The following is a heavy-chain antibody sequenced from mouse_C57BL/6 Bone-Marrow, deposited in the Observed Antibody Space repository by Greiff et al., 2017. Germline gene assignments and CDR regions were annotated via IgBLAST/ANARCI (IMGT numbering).Heavy chain of an antibody. CDR1: GYTFTSYW. J-gene: IGHJ1*03. V-gene: IGHV1-50*01. D-gene: IGHD1-1*01. Sequence: VQLQQPGAELVKPGASVKLSCKASGYTFTSYWMQWVKQRPGQGLEWIGEIDPSDSYTNYNQKFKGMATLTVDTSSSTAYMQLSSLTSEDSAVYHCARCYYGSPWYFDVWGTGTTVTVSS. CDR3: ARCYYGSPWYFDV. CDR2: IDPSDSYT.